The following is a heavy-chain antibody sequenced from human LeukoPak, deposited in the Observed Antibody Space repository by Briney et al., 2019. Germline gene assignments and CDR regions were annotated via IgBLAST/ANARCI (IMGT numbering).Heavy chain of an antibody. CDR2: IYYSGST. CDR1: GGSISSYY. D-gene: IGHD2-8*01. CDR3: ARGTYPEYFQH. V-gene: IGHV4-59*01. J-gene: IGHJ1*01. Sequence: SETLSPTCTVSGGSISSYYWSWIRQPPGKGLEWIGYIYYSGSTNYNPSLKSRVTISVDTSKNQFSLKLSSVTAADTAVYYCARGTYPEYFQHWGQGTLVTVSS.